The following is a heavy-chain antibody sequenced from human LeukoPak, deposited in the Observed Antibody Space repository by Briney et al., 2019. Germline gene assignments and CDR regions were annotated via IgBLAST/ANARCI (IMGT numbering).Heavy chain of an antibody. D-gene: IGHD6-19*01. CDR3: AKPGYSSAWYVFDS. J-gene: IGHJ4*02. V-gene: IGHV3-23*01. Sequence: GGSLRLSCAASGYTFNTYALNWVRQAPGKGLEWVSVISGEDGRTYYADSVKGRFTISRDNSKNTLYLQMDSLRADDTAVYYCAKPGYSSAWYVFDSWGQGTLVTVSS. CDR1: GYTFNTYA. CDR2: ISGEDGRT.